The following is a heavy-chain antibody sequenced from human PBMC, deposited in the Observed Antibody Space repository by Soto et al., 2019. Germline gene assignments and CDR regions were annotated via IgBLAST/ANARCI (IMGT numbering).Heavy chain of an antibody. CDR1: GFSFSDYY. J-gene: IGHJ2*01. D-gene: IGHD1-26*01. CDR2: FNPDSGAT. CDR3: ATKTHSLSYYGHYWFLDV. Sequence: QVQLVQSETEVKPPEASVKVSCRASGFSFSDYYIQWLRQAPGQGLEWMGWFNPDSGATNYAPSFQGRITMTRDTSSSTAYMQLSSLRSDDTAIYYCATKTHSLSYYGHYWFLDVWGRGTQVTVSS. V-gene: IGHV1-2*02.